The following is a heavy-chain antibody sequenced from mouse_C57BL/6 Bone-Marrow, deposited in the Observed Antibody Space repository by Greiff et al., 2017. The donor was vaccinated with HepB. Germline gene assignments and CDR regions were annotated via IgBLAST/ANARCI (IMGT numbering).Heavy chain of an antibody. Sequence: VQRVESGPGLVAPSQSLSITCTVSGFSLTSYGVHWVRQPPGKGLEWLVVIWSDGSTTYNSALKSRLSISKDNSKSQVFLKMNSLQTDDTAMYYCARLGAITYYYAMDYWGQGTSVTVSS. D-gene: IGHD2-4*01. J-gene: IGHJ4*01. CDR2: IWSDGST. CDR3: ARLGAITYYYAMDY. V-gene: IGHV2-6*03. CDR1: GFSLTSYG.